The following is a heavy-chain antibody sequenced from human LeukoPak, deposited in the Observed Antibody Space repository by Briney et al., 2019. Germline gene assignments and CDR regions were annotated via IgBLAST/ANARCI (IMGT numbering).Heavy chain of an antibody. CDR3: ARSRFYFDY. J-gene: IGHJ4*02. CDR1: GGSISSSSYY. CDR2: IKPDGSEK. Sequence: PSETLSLTCTVSGGSISSSSYYWGWIRQPPGKGLEWVAKIKPDGSEKDHVDSVKGRFTISRDNAKNSLYLQLNSLRAEDTAVYYCARSRFYFDYWGQGTLVTVSS. V-gene: IGHV3-7*01.